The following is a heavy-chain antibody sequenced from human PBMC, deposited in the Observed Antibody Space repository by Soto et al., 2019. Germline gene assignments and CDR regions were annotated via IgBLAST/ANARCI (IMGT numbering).Heavy chain of an antibody. Sequence: GGSLRLSCAASGFTFSSSAISWVRQAPGKGLEWVSAVSANGQGIYYADSVRGRFTISRDNSKNTVFLHMDSLSAEDTAVYYCAKDRHYPRDYFHYWGQGTMVTSPQ. CDR2: VSANGQGI. CDR3: AKDRHYPRDYFHY. CDR1: GFTFSSSA. D-gene: IGHD3-10*01. J-gene: IGHJ4*02. V-gene: IGHV3-23*01.